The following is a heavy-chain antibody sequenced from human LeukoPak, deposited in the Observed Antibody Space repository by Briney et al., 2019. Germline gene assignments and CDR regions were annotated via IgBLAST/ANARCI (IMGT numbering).Heavy chain of an antibody. CDR3: ARESSTTVFDY. D-gene: IGHD4-17*01. J-gene: IGHJ4*02. CDR2: IWYDGSNK. Sequence: GRSLRLSCAASGFSFSSYGMHWVRQTPGKGLEWVAVIWYDGSNKYYADSVKGRFTISRDNSKNTLYLQMNSLRAEDTAVYYCARESSTTVFDYRGQGTLVTVSS. V-gene: IGHV3-33*01. CDR1: GFSFSSYG.